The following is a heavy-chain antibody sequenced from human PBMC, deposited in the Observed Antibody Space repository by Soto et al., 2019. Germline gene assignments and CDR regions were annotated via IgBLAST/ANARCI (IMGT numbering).Heavy chain of an antibody. CDR2: IYYSGST. V-gene: IGHV4-31*03. Sequence: SETLSLTCTVSGDSISSGGYYWSWLRQHPENGLEWIGYIYYSGSTYYNPSLTSRVTISVDTSKNQFSLKLSSVTAADTAVYYCARVPSPWGQGTLVTVSS. CDR1: GDSISSGGYY. J-gene: IGHJ5*02. CDR3: ARVPSP.